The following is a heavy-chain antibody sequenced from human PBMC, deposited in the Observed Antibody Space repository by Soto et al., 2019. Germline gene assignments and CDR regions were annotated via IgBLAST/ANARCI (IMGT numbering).Heavy chain of an antibody. CDR1: GYTCTSYD. CDR2: MNPNSGNT. Sequence: QVQLVQSGAEVKKPGASVKVSCKASGYTCTSYDINWVRQATGQGLEWMGWMNPNSGNTGYAQKFQGRVTMTRNTSISTAYMELSSLRSEDTAVYYCARYKCSGWSTEPDYWGQGTLVTVSS. CDR3: ARYKCSGWSTEPDY. V-gene: IGHV1-8*01. D-gene: IGHD6-19*01. J-gene: IGHJ4*02.